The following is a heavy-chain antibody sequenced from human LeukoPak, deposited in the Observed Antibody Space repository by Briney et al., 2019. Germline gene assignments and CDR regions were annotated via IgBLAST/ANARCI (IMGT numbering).Heavy chain of an antibody. J-gene: IGHJ4*02. CDR1: GFTFSDYW. CDR3: ARGITGSAYGQFDY. Sequence: GGSLRLSCTASGFTFSDYWMHWVRQAPGKGLVWVSRINSDGSRTNYADCVKGRFTISRDNAKNTVFLQMNSLRAEDAAVYYCARGITGSAYGQFDYWGQGALATVSS. V-gene: IGHV3-74*01. D-gene: IGHD1-1*01. CDR2: INSDGSRT.